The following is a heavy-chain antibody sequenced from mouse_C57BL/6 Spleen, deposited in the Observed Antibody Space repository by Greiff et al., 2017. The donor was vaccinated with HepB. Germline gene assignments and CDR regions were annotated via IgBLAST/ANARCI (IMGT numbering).Heavy chain of an antibody. D-gene: IGHD2-4*01. J-gene: IGHJ1*03. CDR1: GYTFTSYW. CDR3: SRHPYDYDGYFDV. V-gene: IGHV1-7*01. Sequence: VQLQQSGAELAKPGASVKLSCKASGYTFTSYWMHWVKQRPGQGLEWIGYINPSSGYTKYNQKFKDKATVTADKSSSTAYMQLSSLTYEDSAVYYCSRHPYDYDGYFDVWGTGTTVTVSS. CDR2: INPSSGYT.